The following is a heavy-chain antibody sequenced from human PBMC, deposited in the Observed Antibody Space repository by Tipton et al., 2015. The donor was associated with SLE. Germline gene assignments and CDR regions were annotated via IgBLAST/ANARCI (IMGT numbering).Heavy chain of an antibody. CDR2: KHYSGTV. V-gene: IGHV4-59*08. CDR3: GRLGGGYSTEY. J-gene: IGHJ4*02. CDR1: GGSMSSSY. Sequence: TLSLTCTVSGGSMSSSYWNWIRQSPGKGLEWIGYKHYSGTVNYSPFLKSRVTISVDTSKNQFALKVTSVTAADTAVYYCGRLGGGYSTEYWGQGAPVTVSS. D-gene: IGHD1-26*01.